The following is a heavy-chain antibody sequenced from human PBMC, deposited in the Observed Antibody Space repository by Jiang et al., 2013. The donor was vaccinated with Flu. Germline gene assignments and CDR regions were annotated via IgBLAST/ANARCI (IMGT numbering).Heavy chain of an antibody. CDR3: AHFAESSGYYRVFFDC. Sequence: KPTQTLTLTCTFSGFSLNTREMGVGWIRQPPGKALEWLAVIYWDDDKRYSPSLKTRLTITEGHLQKPGGPYNDRHGPLSDTATYYCAHFAESSGYYRVFFDCWGQGTLVTVSS. CDR2: IYWDDDK. V-gene: IGHV2-5*02. CDR1: GFSLNTREMG. J-gene: IGHJ4*02. D-gene: IGHD3-22*01.